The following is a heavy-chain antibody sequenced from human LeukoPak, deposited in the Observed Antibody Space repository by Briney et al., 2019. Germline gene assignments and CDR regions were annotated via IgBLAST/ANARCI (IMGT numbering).Heavy chain of an antibody. CDR2: ISAYNGNT. D-gene: IGHD1-26*01. Sequence: ASVKVSCKASGYTCTSYGISWVRQAPGQGLEWMGWISAYNGNTNYAQKLQGRVTMTTDTSTSTAYMELRSLRSDDTAVYYCAREEYSGSYYGTDYWGQGTLVTVSS. CDR1: GYTCTSYG. V-gene: IGHV1-18*01. CDR3: AREEYSGSYYGTDY. J-gene: IGHJ4*02.